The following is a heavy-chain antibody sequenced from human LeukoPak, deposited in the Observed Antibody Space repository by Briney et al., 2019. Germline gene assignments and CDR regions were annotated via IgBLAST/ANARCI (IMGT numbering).Heavy chain of an antibody. J-gene: IGHJ4*02. CDR1: GYSISSGYY. Sequence: SETLSLTCSVSGYSISSGYYWGWIRQPPGKGLEWIGSIYYSGSTYYNPSLKSRVTISVDTSKNQFSLKLSSVTAADTAVYYCARRARDGYNREVDYWGQGTLVTVSS. D-gene: IGHD5-24*01. CDR3: ARRARDGYNREVDY. CDR2: IYYSGST. V-gene: IGHV4-38-2*02.